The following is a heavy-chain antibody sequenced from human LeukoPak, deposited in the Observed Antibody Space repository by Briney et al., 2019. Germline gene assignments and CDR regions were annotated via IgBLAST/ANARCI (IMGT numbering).Heavy chain of an antibody. J-gene: IGHJ5*02. CDR1: GGSTSSFY. CDR2: IDYSGST. D-gene: IGHD2-15*01. V-gene: IGHV4-59*08. Sequence: PSETLSLTCTVSGGSTSSFYWSWIRQPPGKGLEWIGYIDYSGSTNYNPSLKSRITISVDRSTNQLSLKLSSVTAADTAVYYCARLLNRYNWFDPWGQGILVTVSS. CDR3: ARLLNRYNWFDP.